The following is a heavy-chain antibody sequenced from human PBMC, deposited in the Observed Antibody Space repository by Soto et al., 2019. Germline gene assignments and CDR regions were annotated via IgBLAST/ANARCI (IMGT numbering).Heavy chain of an antibody. J-gene: IGHJ3*02. Sequence: HSQTLSLTCAISGDSVSSGTVVLNWIRLSPSRGLEWLGRTYYRSRWYHEYVVFLQSRISINPDTSKNHYTLQLNSVTPEDTAVYYCARGIYDTSVGTAFDIWGQGTKVTVSS. D-gene: IGHD1-1*01. CDR2: TYYRSRWYH. V-gene: IGHV6-1*01. CDR1: GDSVSSGTVV. CDR3: ARGIYDTSVGTAFDI.